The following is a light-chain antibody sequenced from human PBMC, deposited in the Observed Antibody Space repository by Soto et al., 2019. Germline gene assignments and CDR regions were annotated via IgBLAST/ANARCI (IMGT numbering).Light chain of an antibody. CDR3: QQYDSYPWT. Sequence: DIQMTQSPSTLSASAGDRVTITCRASQSISSWLAWYQQKPGKAPKLLIYKASSLESGVPSRFSGSGSGTEFTLTISSLQPDDFATYYCQQYDSYPWTFVQGTKVEI. CDR1: QSISSW. V-gene: IGKV1-5*03. CDR2: KAS. J-gene: IGKJ1*01.